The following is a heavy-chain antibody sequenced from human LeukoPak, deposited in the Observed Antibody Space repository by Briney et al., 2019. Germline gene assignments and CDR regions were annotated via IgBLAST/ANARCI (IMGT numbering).Heavy chain of an antibody. CDR3: ARSYGDYIYYYGMDV. CDR2: IYYSGST. CDR1: GGSISSYY. V-gene: IGHV4-59*08. Sequence: PSETLSLTCTVSGGSISSYYWSWIRQPPGKGLEWIGYIYYSGSTNYNPSLKSRVTISVDTSKNQFPLKLSSVTAADTAVYYCARSYGDYIYYYGMDVWGQGTTVTVSS. J-gene: IGHJ6*02. D-gene: IGHD4-17*01.